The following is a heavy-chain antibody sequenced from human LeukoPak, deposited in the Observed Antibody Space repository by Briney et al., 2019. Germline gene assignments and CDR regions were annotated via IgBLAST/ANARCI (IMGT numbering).Heavy chain of an antibody. CDR3: ARDLYYYDSSGYHH. D-gene: IGHD3-22*01. J-gene: IGHJ5*02. Sequence: GASVKVSCKASGYTFTGYYMHWVRQAPGQGLEWMGRINPNRGGTNYAQKLQGRVTMTTDTSTSTAYMELRSLRSDDTAVYYCARDLYYYDSSGYHHWGQGTLVTVSS. CDR2: INPNRGGT. CDR1: GYTFTGYY. V-gene: IGHV1-2*06.